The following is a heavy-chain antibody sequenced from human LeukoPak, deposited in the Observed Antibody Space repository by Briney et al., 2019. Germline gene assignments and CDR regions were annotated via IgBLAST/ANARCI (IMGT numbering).Heavy chain of an antibody. CDR1: GVTFSSYW. Sequence: PGGSLRLSCAASGVTFSSYWMSWVRPAPGKGLEWVSSISSSSSYIYYADSVKGRFTISRDNAKNSLYLQMICLRTEDTAVYYCAIDLPRAGRGYFDYWGQGTLVTVSS. CDR2: ISSSSSYI. J-gene: IGHJ4*02. CDR3: AIDLPRAGRGYFDY. V-gene: IGHV3-21*01.